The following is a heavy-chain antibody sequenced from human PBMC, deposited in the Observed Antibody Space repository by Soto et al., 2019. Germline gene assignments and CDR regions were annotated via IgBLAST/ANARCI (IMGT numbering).Heavy chain of an antibody. Sequence: LGESLKISCKGSGYSFTSYWIGWVRQMPGKGLEWMGIIYPGDSDTRYSPSFQGQVTISADKSISTAYLQWSSLKASDTAMYYCARPTYDFWSGYSPPDVYFDYWGQGTLVTVSS. V-gene: IGHV5-51*01. CDR2: IYPGDSDT. D-gene: IGHD3-3*01. CDR3: ARPTYDFWSGYSPPDVYFDY. CDR1: GYSFTSYW. J-gene: IGHJ4*02.